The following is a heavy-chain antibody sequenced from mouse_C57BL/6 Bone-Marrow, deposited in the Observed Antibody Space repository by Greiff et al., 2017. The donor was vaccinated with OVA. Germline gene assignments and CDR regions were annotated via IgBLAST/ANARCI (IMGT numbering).Heavy chain of an antibody. J-gene: IGHJ2*01. V-gene: IGHV5-4*01. D-gene: IGHD4-1*01. CDR3: AREGASWDYFDY. Sequence: EVKLVESGGGLVKPGGSLKLSCAASGFTFSSYAMSWVRQTPEKRLEWVATISDGGSYTYYPDNVKGRFTISRDNAKNNLYLQMSHLKSEDTAMYYCAREGASWDYFDYWGQGTTLTVSS. CDR2: ISDGGSYT. CDR1: GFTFSSYA.